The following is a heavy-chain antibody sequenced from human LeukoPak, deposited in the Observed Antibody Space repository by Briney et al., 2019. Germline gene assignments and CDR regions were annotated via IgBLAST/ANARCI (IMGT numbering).Heavy chain of an antibody. CDR1: GGPISNFY. V-gene: IGHV4-59*03. J-gene: IGHJ5*02. Sequence: SETLSLTCTVSGGPISNFYCSWIRQSPGKGLEWIGYISNSGDSKYSPSLKGRVTMSVDTSKKQFCLKLSSVTAADTAVYYCAKSGGGDLRTGYYTGWFDPWGQGTLVTV. D-gene: IGHD3/OR15-3a*01. CDR2: ISNSGDS. CDR3: AKSGGGDLRTGYYTGWFDP.